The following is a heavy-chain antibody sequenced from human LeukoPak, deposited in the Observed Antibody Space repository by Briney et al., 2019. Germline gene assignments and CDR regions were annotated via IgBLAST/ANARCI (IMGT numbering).Heavy chain of an antibody. J-gene: IGHJ4*02. V-gene: IGHV3-30*04. Sequence: QPGRSLRLSCAASGFTFSSYAMHWVRQAPGKGLEWVAVISYDGSNKYYADSVKGRFTISRDNSKNTLYLQMNSLRAEDTAVYYCARGFAQQPLDYWGQGTLVTVSS. CDR3: ARGFAQQPLDY. D-gene: IGHD6-13*01. CDR2: ISYDGSNK. CDR1: GFTFSSYA.